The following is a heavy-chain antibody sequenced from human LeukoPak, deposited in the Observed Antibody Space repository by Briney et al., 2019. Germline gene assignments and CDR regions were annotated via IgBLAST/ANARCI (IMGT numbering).Heavy chain of an antibody. CDR3: ARENGSYCSSTICPKPFDY. J-gene: IGHJ4*02. CDR2: IIPILGIA. D-gene: IGHD2-2*01. V-gene: IGHV1-69*04. Sequence: SVKVSCKASGGTFISYTISWVRQAPGQGLEWMGRIIPILGIANYAQKFQGRVTITADKSTSTAYMELSSLRSEDTAVYYCARENGSYCSSTICPKPFDYWGQGTLVTVSS. CDR1: GGTFISYT.